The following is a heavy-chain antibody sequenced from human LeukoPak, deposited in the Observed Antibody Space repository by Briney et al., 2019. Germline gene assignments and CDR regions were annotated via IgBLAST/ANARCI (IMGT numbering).Heavy chain of an antibody. Sequence: ASVKVSCKASGYTFTSYGISWVRQAPGQGLEWMGWISAYNGNTNYAQKLQGRVTMTTDTSTSTAYMELRSLRSDDTAVYYCARSLKSVTTVTIEYFQHWGQGTLVTVSS. CDR2: ISAYNGNT. J-gene: IGHJ1*01. V-gene: IGHV1-18*04. D-gene: IGHD4-17*01. CDR3: ARSLKSVTTVTIEYFQH. CDR1: GYTFTSYG.